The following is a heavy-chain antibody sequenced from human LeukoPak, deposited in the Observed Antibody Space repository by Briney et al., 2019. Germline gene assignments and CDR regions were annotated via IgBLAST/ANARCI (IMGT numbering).Heavy chain of an antibody. D-gene: IGHD2-8*01. CDR1: GYTLTGYY. J-gene: IGHJ5*02. V-gene: IGHV1-2*02. Sequence: ASVKVSCKASGYTLTGYYMHWVRQAPGQGLEWMGWINPNSGGTNYAQKFQSRVTMTRDTSISTAYMELSRLRSDDTAVYYCARDKVLMVYATGRAYNWFDPWGQGTLVTVSS. CDR2: INPNSGGT. CDR3: ARDKVLMVYATGRAYNWFDP.